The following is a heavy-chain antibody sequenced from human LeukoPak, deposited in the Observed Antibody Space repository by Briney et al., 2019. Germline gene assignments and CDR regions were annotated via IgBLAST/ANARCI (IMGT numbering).Heavy chain of an antibody. CDR3: ARGPSVGPFDY. Sequence: SETLSLTCTVSGGSISSSSYYWGWIRQPPGKGLEWIGSIYYSGSTYYNPSLKSRVTISVDTSKNQFSLKLSSVTAADTAVYYCARGPSVGPFDYWGQGTLVTVSS. J-gene: IGHJ4*02. D-gene: IGHD2-15*01. V-gene: IGHV4-39*07. CDR2: IYYSGST. CDR1: GGSISSSSYY.